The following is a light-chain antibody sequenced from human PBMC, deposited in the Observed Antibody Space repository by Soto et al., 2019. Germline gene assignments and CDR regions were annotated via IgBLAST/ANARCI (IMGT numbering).Light chain of an antibody. Sequence: QSALTQPASVSGSPGQSITISCTGSSSDVGSYNLVSWYQQYPGKAPKLMIFEGNKRPSGVSTRFSASKSGNTASLTISGLQAEDEADYYCWSYAGRRTFEVFGGGTKVTVL. CDR2: EGN. J-gene: IGLJ2*01. CDR3: WSYAGRRTFEV. CDR1: SSDVGSYNL. V-gene: IGLV2-23*03.